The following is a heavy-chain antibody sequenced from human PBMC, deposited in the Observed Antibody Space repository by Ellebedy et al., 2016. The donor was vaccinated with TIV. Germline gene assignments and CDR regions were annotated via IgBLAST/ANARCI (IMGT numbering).Heavy chain of an antibody. Sequence: ASVKVSXXASGYTFTTSVISWVRQAPGQGLEWMGWTNPKSGGTNYAPKFQGRVTLTRDTSIRTAYMELSRLTSDDAAVYYCARGVLYERGYNCFDPWGQGTLVTVS. CDR2: TNPKSGGT. D-gene: IGHD3-16*01. V-gene: IGHV1-2*02. CDR1: GYTFTTSV. J-gene: IGHJ5*02. CDR3: ARGVLYERGYNCFDP.